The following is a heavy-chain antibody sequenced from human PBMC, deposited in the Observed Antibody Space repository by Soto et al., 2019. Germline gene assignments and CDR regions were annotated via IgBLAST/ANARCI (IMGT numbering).Heavy chain of an antibody. V-gene: IGHV3-23*01. CDR2: ISGSGGST. Sequence: EVQLLESGGGLVQPGGSLRLSCAASGFTFSSYAMSWVRQAPGKGLEWVSAISGSGGSTYYADSVKGRFTISRDNSKNTLYLQMNSLRAEDTAVYYCANGKGYCSGGSCYSGDYWGQGTLVTVSS. J-gene: IGHJ4*02. D-gene: IGHD2-15*01. CDR3: ANGKGYCSGGSCYSGDY. CDR1: GFTFSSYA.